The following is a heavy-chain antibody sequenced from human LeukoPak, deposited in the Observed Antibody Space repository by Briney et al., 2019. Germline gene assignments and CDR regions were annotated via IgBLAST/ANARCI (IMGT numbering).Heavy chain of an antibody. Sequence: GASVKVSCKASGYTFTSYDINWVRQVTGQGLAWMGWMNPNSGNTGYAQKFQGRVTMTRNTSISTAYMELSSLRFEDTAVYYCARGAYYYYYMDVWGKGTTVTVSS. CDR2: MNPNSGNT. CDR3: ARGAYYYYYMDV. CDR1: GYTFTSYD. J-gene: IGHJ6*03. V-gene: IGHV1-8*01.